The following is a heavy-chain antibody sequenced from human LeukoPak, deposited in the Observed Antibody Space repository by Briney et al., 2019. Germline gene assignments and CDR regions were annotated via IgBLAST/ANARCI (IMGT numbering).Heavy chain of an antibody. V-gene: IGHV1-69*04. Sequence: SVKVSCKASGGTFSSYAISWVRQAPGQGLEWMGRIIPILGIANYAQKFQGRVTITADESTSTAYMELSSLRSEDTAVYYCAGFLAVAGTFEAGGLDYWGQGTLVTVSS. CDR2: IIPILGIA. CDR3: AGFLAVAGTFEAGGLDY. CDR1: GGTFSSYA. J-gene: IGHJ4*02. D-gene: IGHD6-19*01.